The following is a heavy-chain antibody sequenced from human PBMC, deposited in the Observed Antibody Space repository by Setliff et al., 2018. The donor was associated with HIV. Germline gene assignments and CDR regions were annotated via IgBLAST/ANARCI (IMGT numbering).Heavy chain of an antibody. CDR1: GGSISSGDYY. CDR2: IYYSGST. CDR3: ARGHPIVPTGLVSFYFDH. Sequence: SETLSLTCTVSGGSISSGDYYWSWIRQHPGKGLEWIGYIYYSGSTDDNPSLKSRVTISVDTSKNQFSLKLSSVSAADTAVYYCARGHPIVPTGLVSFYFDHWGQGTLVTVSS. J-gene: IGHJ4*02. D-gene: IGHD2-2*01. V-gene: IGHV4-31*03.